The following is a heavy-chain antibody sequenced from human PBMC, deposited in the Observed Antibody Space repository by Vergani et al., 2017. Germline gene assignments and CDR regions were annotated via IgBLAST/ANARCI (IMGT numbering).Heavy chain of an antibody. Sequence: QVQLVQSGAEVKKPGSSVKVSCKASGGTFTGYYMHWVRQAPGQGLEWMGWINPNSGGTNYAQKFQGRVTMTRDTSISTAYMELSRLRSDDTAVYYCARGGLGIAAAGDAFDIWGQGTMVTVSS. J-gene: IGHJ3*02. D-gene: IGHD6-13*01. V-gene: IGHV1-2*02. CDR2: INPNSGGT. CDR1: GGTFTGYY. CDR3: ARGGLGIAAAGDAFDI.